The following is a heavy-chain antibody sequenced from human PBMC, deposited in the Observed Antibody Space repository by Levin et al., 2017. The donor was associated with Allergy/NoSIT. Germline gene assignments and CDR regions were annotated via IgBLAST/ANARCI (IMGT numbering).Heavy chain of an antibody. V-gene: IGHV1-18*01. CDR3: ARESDWFDP. Sequence: ASVKVSCKASGYTFSDYGITWVRQAPGQGLEWMGWISAYNGDTKYAQKVRGRLTMTTDTSTRTAYMELRSLRSDDTAVYYCARESDWFDPWGQGTLVTVSS. CDR1: GYTFSDYG. CDR2: ISAYNGDT. J-gene: IGHJ5*02.